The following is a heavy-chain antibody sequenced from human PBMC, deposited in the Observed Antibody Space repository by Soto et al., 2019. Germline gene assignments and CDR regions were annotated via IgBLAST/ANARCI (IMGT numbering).Heavy chain of an antibody. D-gene: IGHD5-18*01. CDR2: IYPGDSDT. CDR1: GYSFPSSW. Sequence: XASLKIYCKCSGYSFPSSWIIWVRQMPGKGLEWMGIIYPGDSDTRYSPSFQGQVTISADKSISTAYLQWSSLKASDTAMYYCASQEMVKKNVDAFDIWGQGTMVTVSS. J-gene: IGHJ3*02. V-gene: IGHV5-51*01. CDR3: ASQEMVKKNVDAFDI.